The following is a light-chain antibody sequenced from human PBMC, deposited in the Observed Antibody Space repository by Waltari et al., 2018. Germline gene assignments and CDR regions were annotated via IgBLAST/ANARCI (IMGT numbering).Light chain of an antibody. CDR2: GAS. Sequence: SCGARQSVRGSLDWYQQKAGQAPRLLIYGASSRATGIPDRFSGSGSWTDFSLTISRPGPEEFAVYYCQHYVRLPATFGQGTKVEI. CDR3: QHYVRLPAT. CDR1: QSVRGS. J-gene: IGKJ1*01. V-gene: IGKV3-20*01.